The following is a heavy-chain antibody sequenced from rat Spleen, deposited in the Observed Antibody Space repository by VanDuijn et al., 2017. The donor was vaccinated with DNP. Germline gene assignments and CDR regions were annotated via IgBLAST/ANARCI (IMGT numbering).Heavy chain of an antibody. CDR3: ARRNYGNSLNWFVY. Sequence: EVQLMESGGGLVQPGRSLRLSCTTSGFTFGDYHMAWVRQAPTKGLEWVAFISNDGETAYYRDSVKGRFTVSRDNAKSSLYLQMDSLRSEDTATYYCARRNYGNSLNWFVYWGQGTLVTVSS. CDR2: ISNDGETA. J-gene: IGHJ3*01. V-gene: IGHV5-20*01. CDR1: GFTFGDYH. D-gene: IGHD1-11*01.